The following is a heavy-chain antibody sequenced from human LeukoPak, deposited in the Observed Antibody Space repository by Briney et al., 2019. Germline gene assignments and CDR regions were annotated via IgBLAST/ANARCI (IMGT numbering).Heavy chain of an antibody. CDR1: GGSISSGDYY. J-gene: IGHJ6*03. CDR3: ASRGTLAAAGGYYYYYYMDV. D-gene: IGHD6-13*01. Sequence: SETLSLTCTVSGGSISSGDYYWSWIRQPPGKGLEWIGYIYYSGSTYYNPSLKSRVTISVDTSKNQFSLKLSSVTAADTAVYYCASRGTLAAAGGYYYYYYMDVWGKGTTVTVSS. CDR2: IYYSGST. V-gene: IGHV4-30-4*08.